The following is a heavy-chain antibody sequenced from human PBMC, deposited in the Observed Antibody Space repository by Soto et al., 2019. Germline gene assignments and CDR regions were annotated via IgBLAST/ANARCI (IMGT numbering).Heavy chain of an antibody. D-gene: IGHD2-2*01. CDR3: ARIEEGYCSSTSCRNWFDP. CDR1: GYSFTSYW. Sequence: PGESLKISCKGSGYSFTSYWIGWVRQMPGKGLEWMGIIYPGDSDTRYSPSFQGQVTISADKSISTAYLQWSSLKASDTAMYYCARIEEGYCSSTSCRNWFDPWGQGTLVTVSS. V-gene: IGHV5-51*01. CDR2: IYPGDSDT. J-gene: IGHJ5*02.